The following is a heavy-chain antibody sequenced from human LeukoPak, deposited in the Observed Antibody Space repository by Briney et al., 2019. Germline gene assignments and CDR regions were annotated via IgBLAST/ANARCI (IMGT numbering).Heavy chain of an antibody. V-gene: IGHV3-53*01. CDR1: GFTVSSNY. Sequence: VGSLRLSCAASGFTVSSNYMSWVRQAPGKGLEWVSVIYSGGSTYYADSVKGRFTISRDNSKNTLYLQMNSLRAEDTAVYYCARDRGVTAGGYYYYYMDVWGKGTTVTVSS. CDR2: IYSGGST. CDR3: ARDRGVTAGGYYYYYMDV. D-gene: IGHD2-21*02. J-gene: IGHJ6*03.